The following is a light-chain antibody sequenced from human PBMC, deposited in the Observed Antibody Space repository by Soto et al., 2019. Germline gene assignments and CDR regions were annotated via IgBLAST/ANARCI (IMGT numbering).Light chain of an antibody. CDR3: SSFAGGGNPVL. CDR2: EVT. V-gene: IGLV2-8*01. CDR1: SSDVGGYNY. Sequence: QSALTQPPSASGSLGQSVTISCTGTSSDVGGYNYVSWHQQHPGKAPKLMIYEVTKRPSGVPDRFSGSKSGNTASLTVSALQAEDEADYYCSSFAGGGNPVLFGGGTKLTVL. J-gene: IGLJ2*01.